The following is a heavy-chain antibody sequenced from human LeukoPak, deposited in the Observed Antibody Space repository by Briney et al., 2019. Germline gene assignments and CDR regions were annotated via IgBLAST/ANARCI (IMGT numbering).Heavy chain of an antibody. CDR1: GFTFSSYA. V-gene: IGHV3-21*01. CDR2: ISSSGTYI. D-gene: IGHD3-10*01. Sequence: GGSLRLSCAASGFTFSSYAMNWVRQAPGKGLEWVSSISSSGTYIYYADSVQGRFTISRDNAKNSLYLQMNSLRVEDTAVYYCAKVAKYYYGSETYYFFEHWGQGTPVTASS. J-gene: IGHJ4*02. CDR3: AKVAKYYYGSETYYFFEH.